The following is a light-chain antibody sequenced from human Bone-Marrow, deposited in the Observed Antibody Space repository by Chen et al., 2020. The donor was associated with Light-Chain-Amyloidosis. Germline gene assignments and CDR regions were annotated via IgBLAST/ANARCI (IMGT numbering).Light chain of an antibody. CDR1: DLPTKY. CDR3: QSADSSGTYEVI. V-gene: IGLV3-25*03. CDR2: RDT. J-gene: IGLJ2*01. Sequence: SYAPTQPPSVSVPPGQTARLTYSADDLPTKYAYWYQQKPGQAPVLVIHRDTERPSGISERFSGSSSGTTATLTISGVQAEDEADYHCQSADSSGTYEVIFGGGTKLTVL.